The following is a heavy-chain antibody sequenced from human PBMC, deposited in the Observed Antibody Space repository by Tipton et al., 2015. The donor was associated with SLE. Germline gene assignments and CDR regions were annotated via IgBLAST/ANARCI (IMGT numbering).Heavy chain of an antibody. J-gene: IGHJ3*02. Sequence: TLSLTCTVSGYSISSGFYWGWIRQPPGKGLEWIGSIYHSGSTYYNPSLKSRVTISVDTSKNQFSLKLSSVTAADTAVYYCARGNNWNPTALYAFDIWGQGTMVTVCS. CDR2: IYHSGST. CDR1: GYSISSGFY. CDR3: ARGNNWNPTALYAFDI. D-gene: IGHD1-1*01. V-gene: IGHV4-38-2*02.